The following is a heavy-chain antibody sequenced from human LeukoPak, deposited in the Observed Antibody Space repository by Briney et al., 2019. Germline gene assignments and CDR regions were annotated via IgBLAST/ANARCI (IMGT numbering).Heavy chain of an antibody. Sequence: GGSLRLSCAASGSTFSSHAVHWVRQAPGKGLEWVAVISYNGKNKYYADSVKGRFTISRDNSKSSLFLQMHSLRAEDTAVYYCARDMAVAGSGDAFDLWGHGTMVTVSS. CDR3: ARDMAVAGSGDAFDL. V-gene: IGHV3-30*04. J-gene: IGHJ3*01. CDR2: ISYNGKNK. D-gene: IGHD6-19*01. CDR1: GSTFSSHA.